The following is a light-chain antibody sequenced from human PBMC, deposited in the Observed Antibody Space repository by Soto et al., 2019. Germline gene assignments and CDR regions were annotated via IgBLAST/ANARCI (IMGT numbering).Light chain of an antibody. CDR3: QQSYSTPRIT. Sequence: DIQMTQSPSSLSACVGDRVTITCRASQSISSYLNWYQQKPGKAPKLLIYAASSLQSGVPSRFSGSGSGTDFTLIISSLQPEDFATYYCQQSYSTPRITFGQGTRLEIK. CDR2: AAS. V-gene: IGKV1-39*01. CDR1: QSISSY. J-gene: IGKJ5*01.